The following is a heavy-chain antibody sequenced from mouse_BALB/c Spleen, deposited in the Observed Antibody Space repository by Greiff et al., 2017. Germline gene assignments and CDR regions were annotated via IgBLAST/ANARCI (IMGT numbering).Heavy chain of an antibody. V-gene: IGHV7-3*02. CDR1: GFTFTDYY. Sequence: DVMLVESGGGLVQPGGSLRLSCATSGFTFTDYYMSWVRQPPGKALEWLGFIRNKANGYTTEYSASVKGQFTISRDNSQSILYLQMNTLRAEDSATYYCARDGDYGSRGYWGQGTTLTVSS. CDR2: IRNKANGYTT. J-gene: IGHJ2*01. D-gene: IGHD1-1*01. CDR3: ARDGDYGSRGY.